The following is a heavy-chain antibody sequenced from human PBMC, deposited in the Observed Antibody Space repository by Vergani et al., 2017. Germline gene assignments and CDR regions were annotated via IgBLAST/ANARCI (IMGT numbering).Heavy chain of an antibody. J-gene: IGHJ4*02. CDR1: GFTFSSYA. D-gene: IGHD6-13*01. V-gene: IGHV3-23*01. CDR3: AKPQQLVGGWDY. CDR2: ISGSGGST. Sequence: EVQLLESGGGLVQPWGSLRLSCAASGFTFSSYAMSWVRQAPGKGLEWVSAISGSGGSTYYADSVKGRFTISRDNSKNTLYLQMNSLRAEDTAVYYCAKPQQLVGGWDYWGQGTLVTVSS.